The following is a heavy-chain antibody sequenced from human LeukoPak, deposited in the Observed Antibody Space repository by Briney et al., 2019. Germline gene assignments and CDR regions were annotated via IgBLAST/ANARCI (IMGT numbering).Heavy chain of an antibody. CDR3: AREEQHQRGRHFEY. J-gene: IGHJ4*02. V-gene: IGHV1-2*02. Sequence: ASVKVSCKASGYTFSGYYIHWVRQGPGQGLERMGWINPNSGTNYAQNFQGRVTMTRDTSISTAYMELSRVISDDTAVYYCAREEQHQRGRHFEYWGQGTLVTVSS. CDR1: GYTFSGYY. CDR2: INPNSGT. D-gene: IGHD6-13*01.